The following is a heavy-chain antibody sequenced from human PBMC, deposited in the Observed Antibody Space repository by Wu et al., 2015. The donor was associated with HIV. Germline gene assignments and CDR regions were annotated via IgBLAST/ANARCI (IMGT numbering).Heavy chain of an antibody. Sequence: QVQLVQSGAEVKKPGASVKVSCKASGYTFTGYYMHWVRQAPGQGLEWMGWINPNSGGTNYAQKFQGRVTMTRDTSISTAYMELSRLRSDDTAVYYCARTAYYYDSSGQDVFDYWGQGTLVTVSS. J-gene: IGHJ4*02. CDR2: INPNSGGT. CDR1: GYTFTGYY. CDR3: ARTAYYYDSSGQDVFDY. D-gene: IGHD3-22*01. V-gene: IGHV1-2*02.